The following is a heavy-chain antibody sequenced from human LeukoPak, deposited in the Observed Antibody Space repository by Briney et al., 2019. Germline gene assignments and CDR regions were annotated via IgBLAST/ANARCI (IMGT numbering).Heavy chain of an antibody. Sequence: QPSGTLSLTCTISGGSISSSSYYWGRIRPPPGKGLEGIGSIYYSGSTYYNPSLKSRVTIPVDTSKNQFSLKLSSVTAADTAVYYCARVALDIVVVVANYGMDVWGQGTTVTVSS. J-gene: IGHJ6*02. D-gene: IGHD2-15*01. CDR1: GGSISSSSYY. CDR2: IYYSGST. V-gene: IGHV4-39*07. CDR3: ARVALDIVVVVANYGMDV.